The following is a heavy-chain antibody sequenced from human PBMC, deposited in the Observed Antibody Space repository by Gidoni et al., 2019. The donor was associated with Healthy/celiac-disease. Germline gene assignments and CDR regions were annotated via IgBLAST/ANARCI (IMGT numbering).Heavy chain of an antibody. D-gene: IGHD6-13*01. V-gene: IGHV3-7*01. CDR3: AREGDLGGAAAGSFDY. CDR1: GFTFSSYW. J-gene: IGHJ4*02. CDR2: IMQEGSEK. Sequence: EVQLVESGGGLVQPGGSLRLSCAASGFTFSSYWMSWGRQAPGKGLEWVANIMQEGSEKYYVDSVKGRFTISRDNAKNSLYLQMNSLRAEDTAVYYCAREGDLGGAAAGSFDYWGQGTLVTVSS.